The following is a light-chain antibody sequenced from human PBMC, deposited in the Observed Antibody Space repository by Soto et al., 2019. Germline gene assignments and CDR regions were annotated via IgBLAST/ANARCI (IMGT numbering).Light chain of an antibody. CDR1: QSVSGW. V-gene: IGKV1-5*01. J-gene: IGKJ4*01. CDR2: DAS. CDR3: QQLSRYPLT. Sequence: DIQMTQSPATLSASVGETATVTCRASQSVSGWLAWYQQKPGEAPKLLIYDASALPRGVPSRFSGSGSETEFSLTISTLQPEDFATYYCQQLSRYPLTFGGGTKVDIK.